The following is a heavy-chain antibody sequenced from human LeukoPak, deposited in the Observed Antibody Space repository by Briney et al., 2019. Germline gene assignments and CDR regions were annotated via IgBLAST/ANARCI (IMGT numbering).Heavy chain of an antibody. D-gene: IGHD6-19*01. CDR3: ARGGPGIAVAGFDY. V-gene: IGHV1-2*02. J-gene: IGHJ4*02. CDR2: INPNSGGT. Sequence: GASVKVSCKAFGYTFTVYYMHWVRQAPGQGLEWMGWINPNSGGTNYAQKFQGRVTMTRDTSISTAYMELSRLRSDDTAVYYCARGGPGIAVAGFDYWGQGTLVTVSS. CDR1: GYTFTVYY.